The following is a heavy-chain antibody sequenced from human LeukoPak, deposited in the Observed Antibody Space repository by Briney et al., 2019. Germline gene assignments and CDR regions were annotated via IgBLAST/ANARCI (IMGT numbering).Heavy chain of an antibody. D-gene: IGHD3-3*01. CDR2: IYYSGST. CDR3: ARILYYDFWSGAFDP. J-gene: IGHJ5*02. V-gene: IGHV4-39*01. Sequence: PSETLSHTRTVSGGSISSSSYYWGWIRQPPGKGLEWIGSIYYSGSTYYNPSLKSRVTISVDTSKNQFSLKLSSVTAADTAVYYCARILYYDFWSGAFDPRRQAALVTVSS. CDR1: GGSISSSSYY.